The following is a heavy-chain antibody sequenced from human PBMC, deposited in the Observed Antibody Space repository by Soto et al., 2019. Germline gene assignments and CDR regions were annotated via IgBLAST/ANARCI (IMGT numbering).Heavy chain of an antibody. CDR2: VNYGGST. CDR1: GGSFSGYF. Sequence: QVQLHQWGAGLLKPSETLSLTCAVSGGSFSGYFWGWIRQPPGKGLEWIGEVNYGGSTNYTPSLKGRLTMAVHTYNNQVSLRLTYVTAADTAVYFCVRGGLSGSSWYYFDIWGQRSLDAVTS. D-gene: IGHD6-13*01. J-gene: IGHJ4*02. CDR3: VRGGLSGSSWYYFDI. V-gene: IGHV4-34*01.